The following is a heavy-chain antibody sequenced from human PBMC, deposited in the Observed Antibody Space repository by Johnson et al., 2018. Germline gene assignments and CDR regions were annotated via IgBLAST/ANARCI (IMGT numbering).Heavy chain of an antibody. V-gene: IGHV3-30*18. CDR3: AKEDYGGPTGYYYMDV. D-gene: IGHD4-23*01. Sequence: QVQLVESGGGVVQPGRSLRLSCAASGFTFSSYGMHWVRQAPGKGLEWVAVISYDGSNKYYADSVKGRFTISRDNSKNTLDLQMNSLRAEETAVYYCAKEDYGGPTGYYYMDVWGKGTTVTVSS. J-gene: IGHJ6*03. CDR1: GFTFSSYG. CDR2: ISYDGSNK.